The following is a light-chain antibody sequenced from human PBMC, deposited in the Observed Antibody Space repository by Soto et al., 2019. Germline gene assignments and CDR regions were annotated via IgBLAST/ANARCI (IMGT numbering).Light chain of an antibody. J-gene: IGKJ1*01. CDR3: QQYNSYSWT. Sequence: DIQMTQSPSTLSSSVGDRFTIALLASQSISSLLAWYQQKPGKAPKLLIYDASSLESGVPSRFSGSGSGTEFTLTISSLQPDDFATYYCQQYNSYSWTFGQGTKVDIK. V-gene: IGKV1-5*01. CDR1: QSISSL. CDR2: DAS.